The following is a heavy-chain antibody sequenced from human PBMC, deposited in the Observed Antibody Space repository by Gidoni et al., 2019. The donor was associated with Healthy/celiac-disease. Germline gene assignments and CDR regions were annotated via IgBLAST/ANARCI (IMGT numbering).Heavy chain of an antibody. CDR1: GFTFDAYA. CDR2: ISWNSGSI. J-gene: IGHJ3*02. V-gene: IGHV3-9*01. D-gene: IGHD3-16*01. CDR3: AKELRWGGAFDI. Sequence: EVQLVESGGGLVQPGRSLRLSCAASGFTFDAYAMHWVRQAPGKGLAWVSGISWNSGSIGYADSVKGRFTISRDNAKNSLYRQMNSLRAEDTALYYCAKELRWGGAFDIWGQGTMVTVSS.